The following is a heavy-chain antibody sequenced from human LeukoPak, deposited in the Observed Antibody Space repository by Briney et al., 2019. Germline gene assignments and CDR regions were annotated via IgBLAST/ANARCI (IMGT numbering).Heavy chain of an antibody. CDR3: VLYHLREFGVITGFDS. V-gene: IGHV1-24*01. Sequence: ASVKVSCTVSAYSKNEFYRHWVRQAPGKGLEWMGGFDPQEGKSIYAQKFQGRVSMTDDTFADTVFMELRSLTSEDTAVYYCVLYHLREFGVITGFDSWGQGTLVTVSS. CDR1: AYSKNEFY. D-gene: IGHD3-16*01. CDR2: FDPQEGKS. J-gene: IGHJ5*01.